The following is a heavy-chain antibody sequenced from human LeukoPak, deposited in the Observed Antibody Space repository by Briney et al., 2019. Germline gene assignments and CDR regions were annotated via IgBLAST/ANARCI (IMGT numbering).Heavy chain of an antibody. D-gene: IGHD6-19*01. J-gene: IGHJ6*02. CDR2: MNPNSGNT. V-gene: IGHV1-8*01. CDR1: GYTFTSYD. CDR3: ARVAAVAGPYYYYGMDV. Sequence: ASVKVSCKASGYTFTSYDINWVRQATGQGLEWMGWMNPNSGNTGYAQKFQGRVTMTRNTSISTAYMELSSLRSEDTAVYYCARVAAVAGPYYYYGMDVWGQGTTVTVSS.